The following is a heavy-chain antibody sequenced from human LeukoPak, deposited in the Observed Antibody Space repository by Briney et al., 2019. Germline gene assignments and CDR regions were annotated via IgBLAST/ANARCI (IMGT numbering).Heavy chain of an antibody. CDR1: GYSFTNYW. J-gene: IGHJ6*02. CDR2: IYAGDSDT. CDR3: ASHSYNWNGPYYYGMDV. Sequence: GESLKISCKGSGYSFTNYWIGWVRQLPGKGLEWMGIIYAGDSDTRYSPSFQGQVTMSTDKSISTAYLQWSSLKASDTAMYYCASHSYNWNGPYYYGMDVWGQGTTVTVSS. D-gene: IGHD1-1*01. V-gene: IGHV5-51*01.